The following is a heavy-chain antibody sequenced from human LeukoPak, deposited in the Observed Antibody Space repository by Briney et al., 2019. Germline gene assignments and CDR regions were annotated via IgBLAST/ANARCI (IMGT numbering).Heavy chain of an antibody. CDR3: TRGPAAAGTYYYYGMDV. D-gene: IGHD6-13*01. J-gene: IGHJ6*02. CDR2: IRSKAYGGTT. CDR1: GFTFSNAW. Sequence: PGGSLRLSCAASGFTFSNAWMSWVRQAPGKGLEWVGFIRSKAYGGTTEYAASVKGRFTISRDDSKSIAYLQMNSLKTEDTAVYYCTRGPAAAGTYYYYGMDVWGQGTTVTVSS. V-gene: IGHV3-49*04.